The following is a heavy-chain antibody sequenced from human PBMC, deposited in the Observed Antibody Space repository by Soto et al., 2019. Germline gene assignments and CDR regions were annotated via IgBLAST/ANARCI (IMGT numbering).Heavy chain of an antibody. D-gene: IGHD5-18*01. CDR1: GFTFRSYS. CDR2: ISSISSTT. V-gene: IGHV3-48*01. CDR3: ARVGYSNGSEPDYFDY. J-gene: IGHJ4*02. Sequence: PVGSLRLSWAASGFTFRSYSMHWVRQAPGKGLEWVSYISSISSTTNYADSVKGRFTISRDNSKNTLYLQMNSLRAEDTAVYYCARVGYSNGSEPDYFDYWGQGTLVTVSS.